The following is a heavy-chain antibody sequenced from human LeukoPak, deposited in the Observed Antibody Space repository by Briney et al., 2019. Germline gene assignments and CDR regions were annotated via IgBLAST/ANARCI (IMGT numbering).Heavy chain of an antibody. J-gene: IGHJ4*02. V-gene: IGHV5-51*01. Sequence: GESLKISCKGSGYSFISFWIGWVRQMPGKGLEWMGIIFPGGSDTRYSPSFQGLVTISADKSISTAYLQWSSLKALDSAIYYCARLGAMDVFDYWGQGTLVTVSS. D-gene: IGHD5-18*01. CDR1: GYSFISFW. CDR2: IFPGGSDT. CDR3: ARLGAMDVFDY.